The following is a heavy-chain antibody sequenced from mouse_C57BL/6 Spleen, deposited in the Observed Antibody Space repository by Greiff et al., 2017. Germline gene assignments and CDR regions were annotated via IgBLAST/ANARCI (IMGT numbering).Heavy chain of an antibody. Sequence: VQLQASGPELVKPGASVKISCKASGYAFSSSWMNWVKQRPGKGLEWIGRIYPGDGDTNYNGKFKGKATLTADKSSSTAYMQLSSLTSEDSAVYFCARHYYGSSNYAMDYWGQGTSVTVSS. CDR2: IYPGDGDT. CDR3: ARHYYGSSNYAMDY. V-gene: IGHV1-82*01. J-gene: IGHJ4*01. CDR1: GYAFSSSW. D-gene: IGHD1-1*01.